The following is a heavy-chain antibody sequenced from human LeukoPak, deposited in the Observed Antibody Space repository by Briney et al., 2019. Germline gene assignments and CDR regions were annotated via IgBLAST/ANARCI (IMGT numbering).Heavy chain of an antibody. D-gene: IGHD2-8*02. V-gene: IGHV3-74*01. CDR1: GFTFSNYW. J-gene: IGHJ4*02. Sequence: GGSLRLSCAASGFTFSNYWMHWVRQAPGKGLVWVSRINTDGSSTTYADSVKGRFTISRDNAKNSLYLQMNSLRAEDTAVYYCARVVPGTGFFYWGQGTLVTVSS. CDR3: ARVVPGTGFFY. CDR2: INTDGSST.